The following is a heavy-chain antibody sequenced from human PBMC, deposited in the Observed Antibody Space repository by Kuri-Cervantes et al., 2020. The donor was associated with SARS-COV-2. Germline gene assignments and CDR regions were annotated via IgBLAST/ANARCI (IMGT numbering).Heavy chain of an antibody. CDR3: ARVSIAAAD. D-gene: IGHD6-13*01. J-gene: IGHJ4*02. Sequence: GESLKISCAASGFTFSSYSMNWVRQAPGKGLEWVSSISSSSSYIYYADSVKGRFTISRDNAKNSLYLQMDSLRAEDTAVYYCARVSIAAADWGQGTLVTVSS. CDR2: ISSSSSYI. CDR1: GFTFSSYS. V-gene: IGHV3-21*01.